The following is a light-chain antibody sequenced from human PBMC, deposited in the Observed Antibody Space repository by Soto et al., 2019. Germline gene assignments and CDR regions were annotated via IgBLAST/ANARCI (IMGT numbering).Light chain of an antibody. J-gene: IGKJ5*01. Sequence: EIVLTQSPGTLSLSPGERATLSCRASQSVSSSYLAWYQQKPGQAPRLLIYGASSRATGMPDGFSGSGCGTHFTLTISRLEHEDVAVYFCQQYGSSPPIPSGQGTRLEIK. V-gene: IGKV3-20*01. CDR1: QSVSSSY. CDR2: GAS. CDR3: QQYGSSPPIP.